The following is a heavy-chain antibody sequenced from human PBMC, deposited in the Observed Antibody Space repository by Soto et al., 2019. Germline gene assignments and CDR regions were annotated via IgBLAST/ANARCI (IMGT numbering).Heavy chain of an antibody. Sequence: RASVKVSCKASGYDFTSLGITWVRLAPGQGPEWLGWISGYNGHTNYEQKFQGRISMTTDTSTSTAYMELRSLRSDDTAVYFCARDFSGTYQGYLDYWGQGTLVTV. J-gene: IGHJ4*02. V-gene: IGHV1-18*04. D-gene: IGHD1-26*01. CDR2: ISGYNGHT. CDR1: GYDFTSLG. CDR3: ARDFSGTYQGYLDY.